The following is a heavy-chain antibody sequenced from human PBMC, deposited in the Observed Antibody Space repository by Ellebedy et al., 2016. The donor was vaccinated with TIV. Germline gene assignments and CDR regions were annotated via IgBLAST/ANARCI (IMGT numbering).Heavy chain of an antibody. CDR2: IYYSGAT. D-gene: IGHD3-3*02. Sequence: GSLRLSXTVSGGTISAFHLTWIRQPPGKALEWIGNIYYSGATNYNPSLKNRVSISTDASGSQFSLTLSSVTAADTAVYFYANSLSHTEGRAYWGQGILVTVSS. CDR1: GGTISAFH. V-gene: IGHV4-59*08. J-gene: IGHJ4*02. CDR3: ANSLSHTEGRAY.